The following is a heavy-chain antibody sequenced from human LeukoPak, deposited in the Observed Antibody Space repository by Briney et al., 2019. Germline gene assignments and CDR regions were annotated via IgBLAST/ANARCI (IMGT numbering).Heavy chain of an antibody. CDR2: ISTSATTI. D-gene: IGHD4-11*01. CDR1: GSSFSSYE. J-gene: IGHJ4*02. V-gene: IGHV3-48*03. CDR3: ARLADYGNYGPREYLDF. Sequence: GGSLRLSCAASGSSFSSYEMSWVRQAPGTGLEWVSYISTSATTIYYADSVKGRFTISRDNAKNSLYLQMHSLRAEDTAVYYCARLADYGNYGPREYLDFWGQGTLVTVSS.